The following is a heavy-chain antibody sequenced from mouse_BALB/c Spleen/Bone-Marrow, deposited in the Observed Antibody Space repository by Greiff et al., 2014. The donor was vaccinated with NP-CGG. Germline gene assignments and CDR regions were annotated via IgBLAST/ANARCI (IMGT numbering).Heavy chain of an antibody. CDR3: AGGITTRGGDC. Sequence: VQLQQSGPELVKPGASVRISCKASGYTFTSYYIHWVKQRPGQGLEWIGWIYPGNVNTQYNEKFMGKATLTADKSSSTAYMQLSSLTSEDSAVYFCAGGITTRGGDCWGQGTTLTVSS. CDR2: IYPGNVNT. J-gene: IGHJ2*01. V-gene: IGHV1S56*01. CDR1: GYTFTSYY. D-gene: IGHD2-4*01.